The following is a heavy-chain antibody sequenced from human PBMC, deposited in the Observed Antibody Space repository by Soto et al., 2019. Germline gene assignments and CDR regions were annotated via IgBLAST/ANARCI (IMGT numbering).Heavy chain of an antibody. CDR3: AADPYGYCSGGSCYYYYYYMDV. V-gene: IGHV1-58*02. D-gene: IGHD2-15*01. CDR1: GFTFTSSA. J-gene: IGHJ6*03. CDR2: IVVGSGNT. Sequence: GASVKVSCKASGFTFTSSAMQWVRQARGQRLEWIGWIVVGSGNTNYAQKFQERVTITRDMSTSTAYMELSSLRSEDTAVYYCAADPYGYCSGGSCYYYYYYMDVWGKGTTVTVSS.